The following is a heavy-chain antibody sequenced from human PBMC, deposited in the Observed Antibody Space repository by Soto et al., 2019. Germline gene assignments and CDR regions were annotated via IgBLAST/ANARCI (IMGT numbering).Heavy chain of an antibody. CDR2: ISAYNGNT. CDR1: GYTFTSYG. D-gene: IGHD3-10*01. CDR3: ASNYLYYYGSGNTNSYGMDV. V-gene: IGHV1-18*01. Sequence: QVQLVQSGAEVKKPGASVKVSCKASGYTFTSYGISWVRQAHGQGLEWMGWISAYNGNTNYAQKLQGRVTMTTDTYTSTAYMELRSLRSDDTAVYYCASNYLYYYGSGNTNSYGMDVWGQGTTVTVSS. J-gene: IGHJ6*02.